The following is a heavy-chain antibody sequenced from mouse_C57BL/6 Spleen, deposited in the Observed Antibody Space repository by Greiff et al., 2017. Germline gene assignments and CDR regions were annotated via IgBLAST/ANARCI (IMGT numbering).Heavy chain of an antibody. CDR1: GFTFSDYG. CDR3: AREGDARNYYAMGY. J-gene: IGHJ4*01. D-gene: IGHD3-3*01. V-gene: IGHV5-17*01. Sequence: DVQLVESGGGLVKPGGSLKLSCAASGFTFSDYGMHWVRQAPEKGLEWVAYISSGSSTIYYADTVKGRFTISRDNAKNTLFLQMTSLRSEDTAMYYCAREGDARNYYAMGYWGQGTSVTVSS. CDR2: ISSGSSTI.